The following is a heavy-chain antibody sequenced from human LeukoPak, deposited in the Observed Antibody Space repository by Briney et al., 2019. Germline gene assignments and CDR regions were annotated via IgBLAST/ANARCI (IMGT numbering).Heavy chain of an antibody. CDR3: TTDLADSSGYYYYYYYGMDV. J-gene: IGHJ6*02. CDR2: IKSKTDGGTT. V-gene: IGHV3-15*01. D-gene: IGHD3-22*01. Sequence: GGSLRLSCAASGFTFSNAWMSWVRQAPGKGLEWVGRIKSKTDGGTTDYAAPVKGRFTISRDDSKNTLYLQMNSLKTEDTAVYYCTTDLADSSGYYYYYYYGMDVWGQGTTVTVSS. CDR1: GFTFSNAW.